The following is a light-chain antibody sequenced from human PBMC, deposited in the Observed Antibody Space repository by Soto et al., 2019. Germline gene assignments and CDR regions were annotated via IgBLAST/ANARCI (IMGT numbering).Light chain of an antibody. J-gene: IGKJ2*01. V-gene: IGKV1-8*01. CDR1: QGISSY. Sequence: AIRMTQSPSSLSASTGDRVTITCRASQGISSYLAWYQQKPGKAPKLLIYAASTLQSGVPSRFSGSGSGTDVTLTISCLQSEDVATYYCQQYYSYPYTFGQGTKLEIK. CDR2: AAS. CDR3: QQYYSYPYT.